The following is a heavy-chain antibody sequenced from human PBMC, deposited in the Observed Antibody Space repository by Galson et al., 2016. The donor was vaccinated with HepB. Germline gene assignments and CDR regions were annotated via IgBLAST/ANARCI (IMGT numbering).Heavy chain of an antibody. CDR3: ARDIGGYGSC. V-gene: IGHV3-74*01. CDR1: GFTFSSFW. J-gene: IGHJ4*02. CDR2: INIDGSAT. D-gene: IGHD6-19*01. Sequence: SLRLSCAASGFTFSSFWMHWVRQVPGKGLVWVSRINIDGSATDYADSVKGRFTISRDNAKNTLYLQMNSLRAEDTALYYCARDIGGYGSCWGQGTLVTVSS.